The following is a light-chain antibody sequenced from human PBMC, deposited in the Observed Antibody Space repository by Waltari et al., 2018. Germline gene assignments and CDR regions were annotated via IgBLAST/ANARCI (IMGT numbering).Light chain of an antibody. Sequence: DIVMTQSPDSLAVSLGARATINCKSSQSLLYRSNNKNYLAWYQQTPGQPPKLLIYWASTRESGVPDRFSGSGSGTDFTLTISSLQAEDVAVYYCQQYYSPPLTFGQGTNVEV. J-gene: IGKJ1*01. CDR1: QSLLYRSNNKNY. CDR3: QQYYSPPLT. V-gene: IGKV4-1*01. CDR2: WAS.